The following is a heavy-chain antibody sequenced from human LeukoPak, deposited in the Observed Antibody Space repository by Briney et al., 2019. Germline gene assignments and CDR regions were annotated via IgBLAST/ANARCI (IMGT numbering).Heavy chain of an antibody. Sequence: GGSPRLSCAASGFTFSSYEMNWVRQAPGKGLEWVSYISSSGSTIYYADSVKGRFTISRDNAKNSLYLQMNSLRAEDTAVYYCTSSWYSDYWGQGTLVTVSS. V-gene: IGHV3-48*03. J-gene: IGHJ4*02. CDR3: TSSWYSDY. CDR2: ISSSGSTI. D-gene: IGHD6-13*01. CDR1: GFTFSSYE.